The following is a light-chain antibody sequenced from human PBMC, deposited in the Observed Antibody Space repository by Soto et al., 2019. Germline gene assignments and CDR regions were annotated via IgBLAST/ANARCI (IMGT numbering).Light chain of an antibody. V-gene: IGKV1-12*01. CDR2: GAS. Sequence: DIQMTQSPSFVSALVGNRVTITCRASQGVSRWLVWYQQKPGKAPNLLIYGASSLERGVPSRFSGSGSGTEFTLTISSLQPEDSATYYCQQSDSLPYTFGQGTKLEIK. CDR1: QGVSRW. CDR3: QQSDSLPYT. J-gene: IGKJ2*01.